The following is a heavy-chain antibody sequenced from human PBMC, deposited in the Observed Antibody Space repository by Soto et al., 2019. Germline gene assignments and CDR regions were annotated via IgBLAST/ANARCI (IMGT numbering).Heavy chain of an antibody. CDR1: GGSFSGYY. Sequence: SETLSLTCAVYGGSFSGYYWSWIRQPPGKGLEWIGEINHSGSTNYNPSIKSRVTISVDTSKNQFSLKLGSVTAADTAVYYCARGDSSSWGMTGAFDIWGQGTMVTVSS. CDR3: ARGDSSSWGMTGAFDI. D-gene: IGHD6-13*01. CDR2: INHSGST. V-gene: IGHV4-34*01. J-gene: IGHJ3*02.